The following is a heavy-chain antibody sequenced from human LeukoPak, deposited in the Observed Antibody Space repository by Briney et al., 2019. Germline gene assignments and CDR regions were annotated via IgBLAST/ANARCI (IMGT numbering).Heavy chain of an antibody. Sequence: GGSLRLSCAASGLTFSDYSMNWVGQAPGKGLEWISYIGIDSGNTNYADSVKGRFTISGDKAKNSLYLQMNSLRVEDTAVYYCARDYKYAFDNWGQGTLVTVSS. CDR3: ARDYKYAFDN. CDR1: GLTFSDYS. V-gene: IGHV3-48*01. J-gene: IGHJ4*02. D-gene: IGHD5-24*01. CDR2: IGIDSGNT.